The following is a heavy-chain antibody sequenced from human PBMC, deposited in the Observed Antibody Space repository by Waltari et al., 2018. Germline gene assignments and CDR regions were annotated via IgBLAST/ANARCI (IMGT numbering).Heavy chain of an antibody. J-gene: IGHJ4*02. V-gene: IGHV3-48*01. CDR3: ARDDYDSYFDY. CDR1: GFTFSSYS. D-gene: IGHD3-22*01. CDR2: ISSSSSTI. Sequence: EVQLVESGGGLVQPGGSLRLSCAASGFTFSSYSMNWVRQAPGKGLEWVSYISSSSSTIYYADSVKGRFTISRDNAKNSLYLQMNSLRAEDTAVYYCARDDYDSYFDYWGQGTLVTVSS.